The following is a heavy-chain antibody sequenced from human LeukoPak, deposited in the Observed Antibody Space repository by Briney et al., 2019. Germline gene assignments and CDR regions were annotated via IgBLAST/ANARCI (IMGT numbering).Heavy chain of an antibody. CDR1: GYTFTSYG. V-gene: IGHV1-18*01. CDR2: ISAYNGNT. J-gene: IGHJ5*02. Sequence: ASVKVSCKASGYTFTSYGISWVRQAPGQGREWMGWISAYNGNTNYAQKLQGRVTMTTDTSTSTAYMELRSLRSDDTAVYYCARDADTVRDRGYCSSTSCHGYWFDPWGQGTLVTVSS. D-gene: IGHD2-2*01. CDR3: ARDADTVRDRGYCSSTSCHGYWFDP.